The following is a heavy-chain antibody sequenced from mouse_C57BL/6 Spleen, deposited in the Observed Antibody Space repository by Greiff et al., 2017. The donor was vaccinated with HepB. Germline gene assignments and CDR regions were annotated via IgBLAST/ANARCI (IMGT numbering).Heavy chain of an antibody. D-gene: IGHD2-4*01. CDR1: GYTFTGYW. CDR2: ILPGSGST. J-gene: IGHJ3*01. CDR3: ARLSIYYDLAWFAY. V-gene: IGHV1-9*01. Sequence: QVQLQQSGAELMKPGASVKLSCKATGYTFTGYWIEWVKQRPGHGLEWIGEILPGSGSTNDNEKFKGKATFTADTSSNTAYMQLSSLTTEDSAIYYCARLSIYYDLAWFAYWGQGTLVTVSA.